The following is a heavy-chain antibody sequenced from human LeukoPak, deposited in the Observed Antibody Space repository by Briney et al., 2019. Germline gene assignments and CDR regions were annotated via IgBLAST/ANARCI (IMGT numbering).Heavy chain of an antibody. Sequence: GSVKISCKASGYTFTSYDINWVRQATGQGLEWMGWMNPNSGNTGYAQKFQGRVTMTRNTSISTAYMELSSLRSEDTAVYYCARVGHYDAFDIWGQGTMVTVSS. D-gene: IGHD3-16*01. CDR2: MNPNSGNT. J-gene: IGHJ3*02. CDR3: ARVGHYDAFDI. V-gene: IGHV1-8*01. CDR1: GYTFTSYD.